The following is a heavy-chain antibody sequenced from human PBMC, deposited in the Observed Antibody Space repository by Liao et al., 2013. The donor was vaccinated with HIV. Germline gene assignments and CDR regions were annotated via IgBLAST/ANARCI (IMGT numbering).Heavy chain of an antibody. V-gene: IGHV4-34*01. CDR3: ARVGSGWHSPIDY. D-gene: IGHD6-19*01. Sequence: QVQLQQWGAGLLKPSETLSLTCAVSGGSFSGYYWSWIRQPPGKGLEWIGEINHSGSTYYSPSLKSRVTISIDTSKNQVSLKLSSVTAADTAIYYCARVGSGWHSPIDYWGQGTLVTVSP. CDR2: INHSGST. J-gene: IGHJ4*02. CDR1: GGSFSGYY.